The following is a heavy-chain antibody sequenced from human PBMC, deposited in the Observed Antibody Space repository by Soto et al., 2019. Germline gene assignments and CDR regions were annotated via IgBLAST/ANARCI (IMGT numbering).Heavy chain of an antibody. D-gene: IGHD2-2*01. Sequence: SETLCLTCTVPRRSITGGSHDWAWIRQPPGKGLEWIGSIYYSGSTYYNPSLKSRVTISVDTSKNQFSLKLSSVTAADTAVYYCARRGYDYYDGMDVWGQGTTVS. CDR2: IYYSGST. V-gene: IGHV4-39*01. J-gene: IGHJ6*02. CDR1: RRSITGGSHD. CDR3: ARRGYDYYDGMDV.